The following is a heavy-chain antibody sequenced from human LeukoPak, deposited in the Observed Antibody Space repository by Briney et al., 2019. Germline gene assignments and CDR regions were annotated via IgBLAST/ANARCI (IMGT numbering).Heavy chain of an antibody. J-gene: IGHJ4*02. CDR3: ARVDAGIAETGSPPDYSFDS. CDR1: GYTFTSYY. Sequence: ASVKVSCKASGYTFTSYYMHWVRQAPGQGLEWMGGFFPIFGAAHYAQKFQDRVTITADESTNTVYMELNSLRSEDTAVFYCARVDAGIAETGSPPDYSFDSWGQGTLVTVS. V-gene: IGHV1-69*13. CDR2: FFPIFGAA. D-gene: IGHD6-19*01.